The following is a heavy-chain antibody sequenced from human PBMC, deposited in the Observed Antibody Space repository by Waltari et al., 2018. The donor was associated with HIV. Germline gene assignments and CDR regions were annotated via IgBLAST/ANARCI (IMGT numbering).Heavy chain of an antibody. CDR1: GFTVRKHW. J-gene: IGHJ4*02. D-gene: IGHD3-9*01. V-gene: IGHV3-74*01. CDR3: ARASHYIEFSTFDGDYYFDL. Sequence: VQLVESGGGSIKTGGSLRLSCSGPGFTVRKHWKCGVRQGPGKGLVWVARINSDGSTRNYADAVKGRFVISRDNSRNTVYLQLNSVKVEDTAVYFCARASHYIEFSTFDGDYYFDLWGRGTRVAVSS. CDR2: INSDGSTR.